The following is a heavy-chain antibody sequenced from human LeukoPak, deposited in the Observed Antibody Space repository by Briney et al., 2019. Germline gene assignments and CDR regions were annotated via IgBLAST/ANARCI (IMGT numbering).Heavy chain of an antibody. V-gene: IGHV4-31*03. CDR1: GGSISSGGYY. D-gene: IGHD4-17*01. CDR3: GRGDYGDYDSAFDI. J-gene: IGHJ3*02. CDR2: IYYSGST. Sequence: SETLSLTCTVSGGSISSGGYYWSWIRQHPGKGLEWIGYIYYSGSTYYNPSLKSRVTISVDTSKNQFSLKLSSVTAADTAVYYCGRGDYGDYDSAFDIWGQGTMVTVSS.